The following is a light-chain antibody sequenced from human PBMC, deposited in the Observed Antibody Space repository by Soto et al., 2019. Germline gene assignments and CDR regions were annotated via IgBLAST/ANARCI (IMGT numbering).Light chain of an antibody. CDR3: QQYGSTPLT. V-gene: IGKV3-20*01. J-gene: IGKJ4*01. CDR2: DAS. CDR1: QSVRSNY. Sequence: QCPDTLSLSPGERATLSCRACQSVRSNYLAWYQQKPGQAPRFLIYDASSRATGIPDRFSGSGSGTDFTLTISRLEPEDFAVYYCQQYGSTPLTFGGGTKVDIK.